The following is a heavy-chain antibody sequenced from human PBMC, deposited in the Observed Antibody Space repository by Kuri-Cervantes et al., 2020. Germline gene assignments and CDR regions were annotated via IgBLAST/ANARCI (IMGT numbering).Heavy chain of an antibody. CDR3: AREGGGSGWSPGY. J-gene: IGHJ4*02. V-gene: IGHV4-34*01. D-gene: IGHD6-19*01. CDR1: SGSFHDYF. Sequence: SQTLSLTCAVSSGSFHDYFWTWIRLSPGKGLEWIGEVNHRGSTDYNPSLKSRVTISVDKSKNQFSLKLSSVTAADTAMYYCAREGGGSGWSPGYWGQGTLVTVSS. CDR2: VNHRGST.